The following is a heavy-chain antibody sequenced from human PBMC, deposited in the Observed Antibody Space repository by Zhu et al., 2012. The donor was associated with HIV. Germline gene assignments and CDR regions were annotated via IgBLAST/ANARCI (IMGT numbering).Heavy chain of an antibody. J-gene: IGHJ3*01. Sequence: QVQLQESGPGLVKPSETLSLTCTVSGGSISSSFYYWGWIRQPPGKGLEWIGSIYYSGSTYYNPSLKSRVTISVDTSKNQFSLKLSSVTAADTALYYCAHTRTGGWSSYAFDVWGQGTMVTVSS. CDR2: IYYSGST. D-gene: IGHD6-19*01. CDR3: AHTRTGGWSSYAFDV. CDR1: GGSISSSFYY. V-gene: IGHV4-39*01.